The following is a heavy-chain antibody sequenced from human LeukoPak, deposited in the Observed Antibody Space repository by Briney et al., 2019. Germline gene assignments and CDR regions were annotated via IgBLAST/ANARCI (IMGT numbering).Heavy chain of an antibody. Sequence: SETLPLTCTVSGYSISSGYYWGWIRQPPGKGLEWIGSIYHSGSTYYNPFLKSRVTISVDTSKNQFSLKLSSVTAADTAVYYCARAVAGTLFDYWGQGTLVTVSS. CDR3: ARAVAGTLFDY. CDR2: IYHSGST. J-gene: IGHJ4*02. CDR1: GYSISSGYY. D-gene: IGHD6-19*01. V-gene: IGHV4-38-2*02.